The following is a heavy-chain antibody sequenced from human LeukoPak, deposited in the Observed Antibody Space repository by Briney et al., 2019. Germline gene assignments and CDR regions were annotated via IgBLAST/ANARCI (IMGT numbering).Heavy chain of an antibody. V-gene: IGHV4-4*07. CDR2: IYTSGST. Sequence: THTLSLTFTVSGGSISSSDSSSIRQPAGNGLGWIVRIYTSGSTNYNPSLNSRVTMSVDTSKNQFSLKLSSVTAADTALYYCARGRPDYDAFDIWGQGTMVTVSS. D-gene: IGHD6-6*01. J-gene: IGHJ3*02. CDR3: ARGRPDYDAFDI. CDR1: GGSISSSD.